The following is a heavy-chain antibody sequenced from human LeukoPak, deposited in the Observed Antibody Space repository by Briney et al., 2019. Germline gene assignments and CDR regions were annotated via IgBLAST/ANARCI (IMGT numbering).Heavy chain of an antibody. J-gene: IGHJ6*03. CDR3: ARRYYGSGSSKTPHYYYYYMDV. V-gene: IGHV4-39*07. D-gene: IGHD3-10*01. CDR2: INHSGIT. CDR1: GGSLSSSSTSY. Sequence: PSETLSLTCTVSGGSLSSSSTSYWGWIRQSPGEGLEWIGEINHSGITNYNPSLKSRVTISVDTSKNQFSLKLSSVTAADTAVYYCARRYYGSGSSKTPHYYYYYMDVWGKGTTVTISS.